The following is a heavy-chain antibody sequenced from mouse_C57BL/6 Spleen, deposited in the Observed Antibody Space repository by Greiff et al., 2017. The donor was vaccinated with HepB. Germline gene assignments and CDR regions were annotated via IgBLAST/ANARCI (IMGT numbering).Heavy chain of an antibody. CDR3: AKGGSYGYEAWFAY. CDR1: GFSLTSYG. J-gene: IGHJ3*01. V-gene: IGHV2-4*01. D-gene: IGHD2-2*01. Sequence: VQLQQSGPGLVQPSQSLSITCTVSGFSLTSYGVHWVRQPPGKGLEWLGVIWSGGSTDYNAAFISRLSISKDNSKSQVFFKMNSLQADDTAIYYCAKGGSYGYEAWFAYWGQGTLVTVSA. CDR2: IWSGGST.